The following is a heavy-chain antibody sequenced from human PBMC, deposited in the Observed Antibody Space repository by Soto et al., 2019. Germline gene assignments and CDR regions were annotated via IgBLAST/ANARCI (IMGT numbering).Heavy chain of an antibody. D-gene: IGHD2-2*01. V-gene: IGHV3-48*03. Sequence: GGSLRLSCAASGFTFSTYEFNWVRQAPGRWLEWISYISVSGNIIKYAESVKGRFTISRDNAENSLHLHMSNLRVDDTALYFCVGDTMRASAAAALDYWGQGXQVTVYS. J-gene: IGHJ4*02. CDR3: VGDTMRASAAAALDY. CDR1: GFTFSTYE. CDR2: ISVSGNII.